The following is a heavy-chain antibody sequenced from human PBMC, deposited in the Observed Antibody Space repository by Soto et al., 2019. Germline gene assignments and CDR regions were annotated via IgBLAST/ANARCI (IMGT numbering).Heavy chain of an antibody. CDR3: ARDIEIRSSGYYYVYFQH. D-gene: IGHD3-22*01. CDR2: ISYDGSNK. J-gene: IGHJ1*01. V-gene: IGHV3-30-3*01. Sequence: GGSLRLSCAASGFTFSSYAMHWVRQAPGKGLEWVAVISYDGSNKYYADSVKGRFTISRDNSKNTLYLQMNSLRAEDTAVYYCARDIEIRSSGYYYVYFQHSGQGTLVTVSS. CDR1: GFTFSSYA.